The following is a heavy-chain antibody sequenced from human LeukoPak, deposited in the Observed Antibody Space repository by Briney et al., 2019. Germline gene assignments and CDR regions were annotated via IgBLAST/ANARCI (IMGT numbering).Heavy chain of an antibody. Sequence: PGGSLRLSCAASGFTFSSYAMSWVRQAPGKGLEWVSLIGSGGSTYYADSVKGRFTISRDNSKNTLYLQMNSLRAEDTAVYYCAKRTYSGFFDYWGQGTLVTVSS. CDR1: GFTFSSYA. V-gene: IGHV3-23*01. CDR3: AKRTYSGFFDY. J-gene: IGHJ4*02. D-gene: IGHD5-12*01. CDR2: IGSGGST.